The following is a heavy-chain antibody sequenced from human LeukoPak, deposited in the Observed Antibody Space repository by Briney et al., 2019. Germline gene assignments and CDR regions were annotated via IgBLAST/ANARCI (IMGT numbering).Heavy chain of an antibody. CDR1: GGSISSYY. CDR2: IYYTGST. V-gene: IGHV4-59*01. J-gene: IGHJ4*02. Sequence: SETLSLTCTVSGGSISSYYWSWIRQPPGKGLELIGYIYYTGSTNYNPSLKSRVSISVDTSKNQFSLKLSSVTAADTAVYYCARRSNIVGATFYFDYWGQGTLVTVSS. D-gene: IGHD1-26*01. CDR3: ARRSNIVGATFYFDY.